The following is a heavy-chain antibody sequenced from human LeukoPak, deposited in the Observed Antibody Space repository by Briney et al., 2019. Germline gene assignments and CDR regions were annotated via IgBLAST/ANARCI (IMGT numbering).Heavy chain of an antibody. CDR2: INPNSGGT. D-gene: IGHD2-2*03. CDR3: ARDGYCSSTSCYGWFDP. J-gene: IGHJ5*02. V-gene: IGHV1-2*02. CDR1: GYTFTGYY. Sequence: ASVKVSCKASGYTFTGYYMHWVRQAPGQGLEWMGWINPNSGGTNYAQKFQGRVTMTRDTSISTAYMELSRLRSDDTAVYYCARDGYCSSTSCYGWFDPWGREPWSPSPQ.